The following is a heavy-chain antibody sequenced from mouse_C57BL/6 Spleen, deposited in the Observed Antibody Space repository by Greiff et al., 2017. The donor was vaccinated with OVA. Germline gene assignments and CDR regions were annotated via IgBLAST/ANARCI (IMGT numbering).Heavy chain of an antibody. CDR1: GYTFTDYN. D-gene: IGHD4-1*01. CDR2: INPNTGGT. V-gene: IGHV1-22*01. Sequence: EVKLQESGPELVKPGASVKMSCKASGYTFTDYNMHWVQQSHGKSLEWIGYINPNTGGTSYNQKFKGKATLTVNKSSSTAYMELRSLTSEDYAVYYCARRNWDDAMDYWGQGTSVTVSS. J-gene: IGHJ4*01. CDR3: ARRNWDDAMDY.